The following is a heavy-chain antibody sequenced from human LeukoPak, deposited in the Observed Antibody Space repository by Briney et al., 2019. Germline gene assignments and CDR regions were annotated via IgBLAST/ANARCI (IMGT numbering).Heavy chain of an antibody. D-gene: IGHD3-22*01. CDR2: IRYDGSNK. CDR3: ARGLKYYYDSSGPG. CDR1: GFTFSSYG. V-gene: IGHV3-30*02. J-gene: IGHJ4*02. Sequence: GGSLRLSCAASGFTFSSYGMHWVRQAPGKGLEWVAFIRYDGSNKYYADSVKGRFTISRDNARNSLYLQMNSLRAEDTAVYYCARGLKYYYDSSGPGGGQGTLVTVSS.